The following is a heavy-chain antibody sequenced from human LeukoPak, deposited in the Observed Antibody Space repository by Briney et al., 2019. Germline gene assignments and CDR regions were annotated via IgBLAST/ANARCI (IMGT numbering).Heavy chain of an antibody. CDR3: ARGSVGAPRAADY. J-gene: IGHJ4*02. CDR1: GYTFNDYF. CDR2: INPDSGGT. V-gene: IGHV1-2*02. Sequence: GASVKVSCKASGYTFNDYFMHWVRQAPGQGLEWMGWINPDSGGTNYAQKFQGRVTMTRDTSINTAYMELGRLTSDDTAVYYCARGSVGAPRAADYWGQGTPLTVSS. D-gene: IGHD1-26*01.